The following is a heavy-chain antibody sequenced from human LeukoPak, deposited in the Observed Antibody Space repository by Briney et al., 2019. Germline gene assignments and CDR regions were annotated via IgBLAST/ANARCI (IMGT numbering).Heavy chain of an antibody. Sequence: PSETLSLICAVYGGSFSGYYWSWIRQPPGKGLEWIGEINHSGSTNYNPSLKSRVTISVDTSKNQFSLKLSSVTAADTAVYYCARLYYDFWSGYYFDYWGQGTLVTVSS. V-gene: IGHV4-34*01. CDR3: ARLYYDFWSGYYFDY. CDR2: INHSGST. D-gene: IGHD3-3*01. J-gene: IGHJ4*02. CDR1: GGSFSGYY.